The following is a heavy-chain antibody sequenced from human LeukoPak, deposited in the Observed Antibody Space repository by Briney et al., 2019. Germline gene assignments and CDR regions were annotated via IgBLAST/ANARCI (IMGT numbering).Heavy chain of an antibody. J-gene: IGHJ5*02. CDR2: MSYDGSNK. CDR1: GFTFNIYA. Sequence: PGRSLRLSCAASGFTFNIYAMHWVRQAPGKGLEWVAVMSYDGSNKYYADSVKGRFTISRDNSKTTLYLQMNSLRAEDTAIYYCAREGQPLSRNSWSDPWGQGALVTVSS. D-gene: IGHD6-13*01. V-gene: IGHV3-30*04. CDR3: AREGQPLSRNSWSDP.